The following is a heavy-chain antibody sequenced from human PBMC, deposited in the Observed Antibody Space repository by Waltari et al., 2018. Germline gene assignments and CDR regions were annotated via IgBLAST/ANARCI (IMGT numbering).Heavy chain of an antibody. CDR2: INSDGSST. D-gene: IGHD1-1*01. V-gene: IGHV3-74*01. CDR1: GFTFSSYW. J-gene: IGHJ2*01. Sequence: EVQLVESGGGLVQPGGSLRLSCAASGFTFSSYWMHWVRQAPGKGLVWVSRINSDGSSTSYADSVKGLFTISRDNAKNTLYLQMNSLRAEDTAVYYCARDIEGTYWYFDLWGRGTLVTVSS. CDR3: ARDIEGTYWYFDL.